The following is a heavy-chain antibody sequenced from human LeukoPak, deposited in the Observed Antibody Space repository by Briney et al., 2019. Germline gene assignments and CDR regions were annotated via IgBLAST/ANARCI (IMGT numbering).Heavy chain of an antibody. CDR1: GGSISSNNYY. Sequence: ASETLSLTCTVSGGSISSNNYYWSWIRQPPGKELEWIASINYGGTTYYNPSLKSRVTISVDTSKNQFSLRLSSVTAADTAVYLCARYVVYGSGRYYFDYWGQGSLVTVSS. J-gene: IGHJ4*02. V-gene: IGHV4-39*01. CDR2: INYGGTT. CDR3: ARYVVYGSGRYYFDY. D-gene: IGHD3-10*01.